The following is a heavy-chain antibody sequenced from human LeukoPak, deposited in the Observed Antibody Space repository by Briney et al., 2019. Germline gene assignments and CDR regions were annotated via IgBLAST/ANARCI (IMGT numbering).Heavy chain of an antibody. CDR1: GFTVSSNY. Sequence: GGSLRLSCAASGFTVSSNYMSWVRQAPGKGLEWVSVIYSGGSTNYADSVKGRFTISRDKSKNTLYLQMNSLRAEDTAVYYCARDLVTIFGVVIFDLWGQGSLVTVSS. CDR3: ARDLVTIFGVVIFDL. V-gene: IGHV3-53*01. D-gene: IGHD3-3*01. CDR2: IYSGGST. J-gene: IGHJ4*02.